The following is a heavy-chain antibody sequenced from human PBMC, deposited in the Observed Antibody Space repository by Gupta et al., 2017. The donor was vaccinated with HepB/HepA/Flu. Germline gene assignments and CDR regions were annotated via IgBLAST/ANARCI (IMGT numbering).Heavy chain of an antibody. Sequence: EVQLLESGGGLVQPGGSLRLSCAASGFTFSSYAMSWVRQAPGKGLEWVSAISGSGGSTYDADSVKGRVTIPRDNSKNTLYLQMNSLRAEDTAVYYCAKTLAADGDYWGQGTLVTVSS. CDR3: AKTLAADGDY. D-gene: IGHD6-13*01. CDR1: GFTFSSYA. CDR2: ISGSGGST. J-gene: IGHJ4*02. V-gene: IGHV3-23*01.